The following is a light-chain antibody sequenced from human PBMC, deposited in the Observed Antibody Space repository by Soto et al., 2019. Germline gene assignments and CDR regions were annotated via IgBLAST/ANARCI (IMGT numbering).Light chain of an antibody. CDR1: HSDIGSYDL. V-gene: IGLV2-23*01. CDR3: CSYAGGNTLM. Sequence: QSVLTQPASVSGSPGQSITISCMGTHSDIGSYDLVSWYQQFPGKAPKLIIYEKTRRPSGVSDRFSGSKSGNTASLTISGLQPEDESDYYCCSYAGGNTLMFGVGTKVTVL. J-gene: IGLJ3*02. CDR2: EKT.